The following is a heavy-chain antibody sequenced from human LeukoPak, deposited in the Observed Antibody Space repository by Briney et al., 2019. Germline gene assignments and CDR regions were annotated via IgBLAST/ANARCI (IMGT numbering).Heavy chain of an antibody. CDR3: ARFPNTAMVMGLEYYYYGMDV. Sequence: GASVKVSCKASGGTFSSYAISWVRQAPGQGLEWMGGIIPIFGTANYAQKFQGRVTITADESTSTVYMELSSLRSEDTAVYYCARFPNTAMVMGLEYYYYGMDVWGQGTTVTVSS. CDR2: IIPIFGTA. V-gene: IGHV1-69*01. CDR1: GGTFSSYA. J-gene: IGHJ6*02. D-gene: IGHD5-18*01.